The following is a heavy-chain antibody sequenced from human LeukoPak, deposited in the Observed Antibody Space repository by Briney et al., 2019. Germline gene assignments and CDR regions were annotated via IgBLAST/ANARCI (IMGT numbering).Heavy chain of an antibody. CDR2: ISSSSSYI. CDR1: GFTFSSYS. J-gene: IGHJ4*02. Sequence: GSLRLSCAASGFTFSSYSMNWVRQAPGKGLEWVSSISSSSSYIYYADSVKGRFTISRDNAKNSLYLQMNSLRAEDTAVYYCARQYSSGYYPLDYWGQGTLVTVSS. V-gene: IGHV3-21*01. CDR3: ARQYSSGYYPLDY. D-gene: IGHD3-22*01.